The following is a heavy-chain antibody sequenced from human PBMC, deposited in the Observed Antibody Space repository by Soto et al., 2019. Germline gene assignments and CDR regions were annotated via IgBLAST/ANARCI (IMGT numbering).Heavy chain of an antibody. CDR2: ISSSSTYI. V-gene: IGHV3-21*01. D-gene: IGHD3-22*01. CDR3: ARTGLPVVVIAGGYHYYGMDV. J-gene: IGHJ6*02. CDR1: GFTFSSYS. Sequence: GGSLRLSCAASGFTFSSYSMNWVRQAPGKGLEWVSSISSSSTYIYYADSVKGRFTISRDNAKNPLYLQMNSLRAEDTAVYYCARTGLPVVVIAGGYHYYGMDVWGQGTTVTVSS.